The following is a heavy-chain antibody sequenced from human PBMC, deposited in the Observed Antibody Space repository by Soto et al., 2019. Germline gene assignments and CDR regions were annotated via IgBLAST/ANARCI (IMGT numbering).Heavy chain of an antibody. Sequence: PGGSLRLSCAASGFTFFRYGMHWVRQAPGKGLEWVAVISYDGSNKYYGDSVKGRFTTSRDNSKNTLYLQMNSLRADDTAVYYCAKDRAGDIYVAARSGLDYWGQGTLVTVSS. CDR3: AKDRAGDIYVAARSGLDY. V-gene: IGHV3-30*18. J-gene: IGHJ4*02. CDR2: ISYDGSNK. D-gene: IGHD3-3*01. CDR1: GFTFFRYG.